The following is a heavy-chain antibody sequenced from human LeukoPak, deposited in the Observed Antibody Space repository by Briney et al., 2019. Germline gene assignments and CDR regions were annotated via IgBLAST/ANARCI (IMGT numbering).Heavy chain of an antibody. CDR3: ARERYDFRSGYVDY. Sequence: GSLRLSCAASGFTFSSYAMHWVRQAPGKGLEWVAVISYDGSNKYYADSVKGRFTISRDNSKNTLYLQMNSLRAEDTAVYYCARERYDFRSGYVDYWGQGTLVTVSS. CDR1: GFTFSSYA. CDR2: ISYDGSNK. D-gene: IGHD3-3*01. V-gene: IGHV3-30-3*01. J-gene: IGHJ4*02.